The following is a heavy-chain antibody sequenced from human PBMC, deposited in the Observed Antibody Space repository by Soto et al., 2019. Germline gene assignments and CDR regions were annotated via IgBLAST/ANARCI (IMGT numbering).Heavy chain of an antibody. CDR1: GFSLSTSGVG. J-gene: IGHJ4*02. Sequence: QITLKESGPTLVKPTQTLTLTCTFSGFSLSTSGVGVGWIRQPPGKALEWLALIYWDDDKSYSTSLKSRLTITKDTTKIQVVLTMTNIDPVDTATYYCAHVYSSSWFRHFDYWGQGTLVTVSS. CDR2: IYWDDDK. V-gene: IGHV2-5*02. D-gene: IGHD6-13*01. CDR3: AHVYSSSWFRHFDY.